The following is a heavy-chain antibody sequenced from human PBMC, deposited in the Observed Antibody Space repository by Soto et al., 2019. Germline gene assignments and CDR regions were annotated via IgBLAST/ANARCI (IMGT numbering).Heavy chain of an antibody. Sequence: QVTLKESGPVLVKPTETLTLTCTVSGFSLSNARMGVSWIRQPPGKALEWLAHIFSNDEKSYSTSLKSRLTIANDTSKSQVVLTMTNMDPVDTATYYCARFTYYYDSSGYYGAGGFDYWGQGTLVTVSS. CDR3: ARFTYYYDSSGYYGAGGFDY. V-gene: IGHV2-26*01. D-gene: IGHD3-22*01. CDR2: IFSNDEK. J-gene: IGHJ4*02. CDR1: GFSLSNARMG.